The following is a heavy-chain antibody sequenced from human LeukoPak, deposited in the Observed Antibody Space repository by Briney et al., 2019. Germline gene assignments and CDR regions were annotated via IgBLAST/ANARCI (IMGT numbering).Heavy chain of an antibody. CDR1: GFTFSNAW. V-gene: IGHV3-15*01. CDR2: IKSKTDGGTT. Sequence: GGSLRLSCAASGFTFSNAWMSWVRQAPGKGLEWVGRIKSKTDGGTTDYAAPVKGRFTISRDDSKNTLYLQMNSLTTEDTAVYFCAHRDTTMVRVDYWGQGNLVTVSS. CDR3: AHRDTTMVRVDY. J-gene: IGHJ4*02. D-gene: IGHD5-18*01.